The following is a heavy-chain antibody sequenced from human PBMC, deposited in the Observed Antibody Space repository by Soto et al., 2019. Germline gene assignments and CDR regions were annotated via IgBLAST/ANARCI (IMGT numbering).Heavy chain of an antibody. D-gene: IGHD6-19*01. CDR2: ISAYNGNT. CDR3: ASTIAVAGMDWFDP. J-gene: IGHJ5*02. V-gene: IGHV1-18*01. CDR1: GYTFTSYG. Sequence: ASVKGSCKASGYTFTSYGISWVRQAPGQGLEWMGWISAYNGNTNYAQKLQGRVTMTTDTSTSTAYMELRSLRSDDTAVYYCASTIAVAGMDWFDPWGQGTLVTVSS.